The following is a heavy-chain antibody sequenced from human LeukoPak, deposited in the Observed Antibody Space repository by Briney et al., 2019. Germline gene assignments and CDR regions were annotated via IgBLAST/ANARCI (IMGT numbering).Heavy chain of an antibody. V-gene: IGHV3-23*01. J-gene: IGHJ4*02. CDR1: GLTFSSYA. CDR3: AKSRTYSYGYGTFDH. D-gene: IGHD5-18*01. CDR2: IIASGADT. Sequence: GGSLRLSCAASGLTFSSYAMSWVRQAPGKGLEWVSAIIASGADTYYADSLKGRFAISRDNTKNILYLQMNSLRVDDTAIYYCAKSRTYSYGYGTFDHWGKGALVTVSS.